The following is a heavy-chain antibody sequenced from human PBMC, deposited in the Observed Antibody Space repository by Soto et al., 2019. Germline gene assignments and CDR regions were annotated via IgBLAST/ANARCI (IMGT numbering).Heavy chain of an antibody. D-gene: IGHD5-12*01. CDR1: GYTFTGYY. Sequence: ASVKVSCKASGYTFTGYYMHWVRQAPGQGLEWMGWINPNSGGTNYVQKFQGWVTMTRDTSISTAYMELSRLRSDDTAVYYCAISRLRGYYYGIDVWGQGTTVTVS. CDR3: AISRLRGYYYGIDV. V-gene: IGHV1-2*04. CDR2: INPNSGGT. J-gene: IGHJ6*02.